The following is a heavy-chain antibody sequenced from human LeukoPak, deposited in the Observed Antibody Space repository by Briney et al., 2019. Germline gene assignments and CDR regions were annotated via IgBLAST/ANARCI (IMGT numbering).Heavy chain of an antibody. CDR3: ARSQLENYYGSGSYYTADY. J-gene: IGHJ4*02. D-gene: IGHD3-10*01. Sequence: GGSLRLSCATSGFTFTTFWMHWVRQAPGKGLVWVSRINHDGSSTNYADSVKGRFTISRDNAKNSLYLQMNSLRAEDTALYYCARSQLENYYGSGSYYTADYWGQGTLVTVSS. CDR2: INHDGSST. CDR1: GFTFTTFW. V-gene: IGHV3-74*01.